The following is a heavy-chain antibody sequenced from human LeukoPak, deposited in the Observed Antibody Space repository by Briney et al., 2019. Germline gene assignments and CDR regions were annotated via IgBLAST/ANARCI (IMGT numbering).Heavy chain of an antibody. D-gene: IGHD5-18*01. CDR1: GGSISTSNYY. Sequence: SETLSLTCTVSGGSISTSNYYWGWIRQPPGKGLEWIGSIYYSGSTYYNPSLKSRVTMSVDTSKNQFSLKLSSVTAADTAVYYCARDRETWIQLWDYWGQGTLVTVSS. CDR2: IYYSGST. J-gene: IGHJ4*02. V-gene: IGHV4-39*07. CDR3: ARDRETWIQLWDY.